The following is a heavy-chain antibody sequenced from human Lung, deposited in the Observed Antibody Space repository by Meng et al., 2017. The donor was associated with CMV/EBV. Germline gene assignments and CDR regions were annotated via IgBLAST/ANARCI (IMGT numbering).Heavy chain of an antibody. CDR2: FSSDITNP. D-gene: IGHD2-2*01. CDR3: ATSRLQLDAVDL. CDR1: GFNLNTHS. V-gene: IGHV3-30*09. Sequence: GESXKISCVASGFNLNTHSGHWVRQAPGKGLEWLAVFSSDITNPYYADSVRGRFAVSRDDFRKSLYLQMNDLTPEDTAVYYCATSRLQLDAVDLWGQGTLVTVSS. J-gene: IGHJ1*01.